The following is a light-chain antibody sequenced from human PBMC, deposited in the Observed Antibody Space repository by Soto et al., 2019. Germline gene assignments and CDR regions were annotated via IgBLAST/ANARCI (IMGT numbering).Light chain of an antibody. J-gene: IGLJ1*01. CDR3: SSFSSGSTL. CDR2: EVV. V-gene: IGLV2-8*01. Sequence: QSVLTQPPSASGSPGQSVTISCTGTKNDIGVYDFVSWYQHHPGKAPRLIIYEVVQRPSGVPDRFSGSKSGNTASLTISGLQAEDEADYYCSSFSSGSTLFGTGTKLTVL. CDR1: KNDIGVYDF.